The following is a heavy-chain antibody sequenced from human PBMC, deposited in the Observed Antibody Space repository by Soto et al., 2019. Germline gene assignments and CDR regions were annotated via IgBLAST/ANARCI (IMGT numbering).Heavy chain of an antibody. V-gene: IGHV3-53*01. J-gene: IGHJ4*02. D-gene: IGHD1-26*01. CDR1: WFTVSTNY. Sequence: PGGSLRLSCAASWFTVSTNYVSWVRQAPGKGLEWVSVIYSGGNTYYADSVKGRFTISRDSSKNTVDLQMNSLRAEDTAVYFCARASGSRAFDNWGQGTLVTVSS. CDR2: IYSGGNT. CDR3: ARASGSRAFDN.